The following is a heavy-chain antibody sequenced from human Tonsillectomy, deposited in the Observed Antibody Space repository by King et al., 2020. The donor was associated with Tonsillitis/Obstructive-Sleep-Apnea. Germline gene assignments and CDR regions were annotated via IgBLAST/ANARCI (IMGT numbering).Heavy chain of an antibody. J-gene: IGHJ4*02. CDR2: IWYDGSNK. CDR3: AIDKVDYNPHFDY. CDR1: GFTFSSYG. Sequence: VQLVESGGGVVQPGRSLRLSCAASGFTFSSYGMHWVRQAPGKGLEWVAVIWYDGSNKYYADSVKGRFTISRDNSTNTLYLQMNSLRAEDTAVYYCAIDKVDYNPHFDYWGQGTLVSVSS. V-gene: IGHV3-33*01. D-gene: IGHD4-11*01.